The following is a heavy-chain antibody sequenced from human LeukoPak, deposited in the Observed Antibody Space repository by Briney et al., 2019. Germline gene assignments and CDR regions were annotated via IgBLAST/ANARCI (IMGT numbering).Heavy chain of an antibody. CDR1: GGSFSGYY. D-gene: IGHD1-26*01. Sequence: SETLSLTCAVYGGSFSGYYWSWIRQPPGKGLEWIGEINHSGSTNYNPSLKSRVTISVDTSKNQFSLKLSSVTAADTAVYYCAKAMMRELPDFDYWGQGTLVTVSS. CDR3: AKAMMRELPDFDY. J-gene: IGHJ4*02. CDR2: INHSGST. V-gene: IGHV4-34*01.